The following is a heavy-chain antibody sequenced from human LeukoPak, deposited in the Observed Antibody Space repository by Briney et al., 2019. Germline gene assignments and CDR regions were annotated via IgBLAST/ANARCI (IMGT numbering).Heavy chain of an antibody. CDR3: AKDGPVGYSSSWYSVDYGMDV. J-gene: IGHJ6*02. V-gene: IGHV3-9*01. D-gene: IGHD6-13*01. CDR2: ISWNSGSI. CDR1: GFTFDDYA. Sequence: GGSLRLSCAASGFTFDDYAMHWVRQAPGKGLEWVSGISWNSGSIGYADSVKGRFTISGDNAKNSLYLQMNSLRAEDTALYYCAKDGPVGYSSSWYSVDYGMDVWGQGTTVTVSS.